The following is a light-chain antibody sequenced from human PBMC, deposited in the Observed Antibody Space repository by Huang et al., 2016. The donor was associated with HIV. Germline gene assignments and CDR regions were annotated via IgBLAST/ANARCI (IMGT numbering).Light chain of an antibody. J-gene: IGKJ3*01. Sequence: EIVLTQSPATLSLSPGERATLSCRASQSVSSYLACYQQKPGQAPRLLIYDASNRATGIPARFSGSGSVTDFTLTISSLDPEDFAVYYCQQRSNWPRFTFGPGTKVDIK. CDR1: QSVSSY. V-gene: IGKV3-11*01. CDR2: DAS. CDR3: QQRSNWPRFT.